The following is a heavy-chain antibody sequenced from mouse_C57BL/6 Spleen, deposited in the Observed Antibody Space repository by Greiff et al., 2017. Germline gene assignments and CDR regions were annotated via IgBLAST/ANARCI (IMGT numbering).Heavy chain of an antibody. Sequence: QVQLQQSGPGLVQPSQSLSITCTVSGFSLTSYGVHWVRQSPGKGLEWLGVLWSGGSTDYNAAFISRLSISKDNSKSQVFFKMNSLQADDTAIYYCARRGTYWYFDVWGTGTTVTVSS. CDR1: GFSLTSYG. J-gene: IGHJ1*03. CDR3: ARRGTYWYFDV. V-gene: IGHV2-2*01. CDR2: LWSGGST.